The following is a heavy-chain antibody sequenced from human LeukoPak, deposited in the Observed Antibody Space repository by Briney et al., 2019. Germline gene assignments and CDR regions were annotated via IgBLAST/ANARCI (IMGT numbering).Heavy chain of an antibody. D-gene: IGHD3-10*01. CDR1: GFTFSSYS. Sequence: GGSLRLSCAASGFTFSSYSMNWVRQAPGKGLEWVSYISSSSSTIYHADSVKGRFTISRDNAKNSLYLQMNSLRAEDTAVYYCARVGNYYGSGSYDHFDYWGQGTLVTVSS. CDR2: ISSSSSTI. J-gene: IGHJ4*02. CDR3: ARVGNYYGSGSYDHFDY. V-gene: IGHV3-48*01.